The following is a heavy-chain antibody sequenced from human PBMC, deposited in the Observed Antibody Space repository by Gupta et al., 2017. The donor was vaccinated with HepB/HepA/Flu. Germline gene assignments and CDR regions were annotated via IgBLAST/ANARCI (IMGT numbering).Heavy chain of an antibody. CDR2: IYYSGNT. D-gene: IGHD3-3*01. Sequence: QLQLQESGPGLVKPSETLSLTCTVSGGSISSTSYYWGWIRQPPGKGLEWIGSIYYSGNTYYNPSLKSRVTISVDTSKNQFSLKLSSVTAADTSVYYCGRHGTGVMIFGRSFDYWGQGTLATVSS. V-gene: IGHV4-39*01. CDR1: GGSISSTSYY. CDR3: GRHGTGVMIFGRSFDY. J-gene: IGHJ4*02.